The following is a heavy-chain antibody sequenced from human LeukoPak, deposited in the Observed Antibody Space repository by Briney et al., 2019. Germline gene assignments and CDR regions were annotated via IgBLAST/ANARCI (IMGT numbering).Heavy chain of an antibody. J-gene: IGHJ4*01. CDR3: IRDRRNLAFDQ. CDR2: IRSDGSTT. V-gene: IGHV3-74*01. CDR1: RFTFSNFW. Sequence: PGGSLRLSCVESRFTFSNFWMHWVRHAPGKGLVWVARIRSDGSTTDYADSVKGRFTISRDNAKNTLYLEMNSLRAEDTAVYYCIRDRRNLAFDQWGHGTLVTVSS.